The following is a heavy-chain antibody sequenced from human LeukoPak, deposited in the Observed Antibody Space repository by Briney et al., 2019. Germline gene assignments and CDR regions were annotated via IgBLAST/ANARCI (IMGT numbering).Heavy chain of an antibody. CDR2: ISGSGTAM. Sequence: GGSLRLSCAASGFTFSDYYMSWVRQAPGKGLEWVSYISGSGTAMSYADSVKGRFTISRDNAKNSLYLQMNSLRAEDTALYYCARDGSPLKDAFDMWGQGTMVTVSS. D-gene: IGHD5-12*01. CDR3: ARDGSPLKDAFDM. V-gene: IGHV3-11*01. CDR1: GFTFSDYY. J-gene: IGHJ3*02.